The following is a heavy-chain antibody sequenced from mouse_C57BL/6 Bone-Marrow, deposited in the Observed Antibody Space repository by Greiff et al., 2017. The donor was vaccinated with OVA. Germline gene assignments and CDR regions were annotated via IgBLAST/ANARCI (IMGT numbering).Heavy chain of an antibody. CDR2: ISSGSSTI. J-gene: IGHJ1*03. CDR3: ARPAYYWYFDV. V-gene: IGHV5-17*01. CDR1: GFTFSDYG. Sequence: EVKLVESGGGLVKPGGSLKLSCAASGFTFSDYGMHWVRQAPEKGLEWVAYISSGSSTIYYADTVKGRFTISRDNAKNTLFLQMTSLRSEETAMYYCARPAYYWYFDVWGTGTTVTVSS.